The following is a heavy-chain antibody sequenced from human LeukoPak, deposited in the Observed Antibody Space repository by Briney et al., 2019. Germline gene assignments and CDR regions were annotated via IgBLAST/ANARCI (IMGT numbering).Heavy chain of an antibody. J-gene: IGHJ4*02. Sequence: GESLKISCKGSGYSFISYWIGWVRQMPGKGLEGMGIIYPPDSDTRYSPSFQGQVTISADKSISTAYLQWSSLKASDTAMYFCARPDSSSWHFDYWGQGTLVTVSS. CDR1: GYSFISYW. D-gene: IGHD6-13*01. V-gene: IGHV5-51*01. CDR2: IYPPDSDT. CDR3: ARPDSSSWHFDY.